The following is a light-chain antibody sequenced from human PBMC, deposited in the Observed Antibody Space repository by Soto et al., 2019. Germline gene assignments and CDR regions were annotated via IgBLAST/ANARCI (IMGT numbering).Light chain of an antibody. CDR2: VNT. CDR1: NSNIGAGYD. J-gene: IGLJ2*01. Sequence: QSVLTQPPSVSGAPGQRVTIPCTGNNSNIGAGYDVHWYQQLPGTAPKLLIYVNTNRPSGVPDRFSGSKSGTSASLAITGLQAEDEADYYCQSYDSSLTIFGGGIKLTVL. CDR3: QSYDSSLTI. V-gene: IGLV1-40*01.